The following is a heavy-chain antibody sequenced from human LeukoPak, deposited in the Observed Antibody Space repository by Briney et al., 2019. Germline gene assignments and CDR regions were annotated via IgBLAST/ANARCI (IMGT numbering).Heavy chain of an antibody. J-gene: IGHJ1*01. Sequence: GGSLRLSCAASGFTLSSYGMHWVRQAPGKGLEWVAVISYDGSNKYYADSVKGRFTISRDNSKNTLYLQMNSLRAEDTAVYYCAKDLYYDFWSGYYPFAEYFQHWGQGTLVTVSS. CDR3: AKDLYYDFWSGYYPFAEYFQH. CDR1: GFTLSSYG. CDR2: ISYDGSNK. D-gene: IGHD3-3*01. V-gene: IGHV3-30*18.